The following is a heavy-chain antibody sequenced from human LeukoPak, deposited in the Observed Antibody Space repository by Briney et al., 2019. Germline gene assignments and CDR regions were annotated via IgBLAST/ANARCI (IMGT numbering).Heavy chain of an antibody. CDR3: ARDVVVTAIGHRFDP. Sequence: PSETLSLTCTVSGGSISSGGYYWSWIRQHPGKGLEWIGYIYYSGSTYYNPSLKSRVTISVDTSKNQFSLKLSSVTAADTAVYYCARDVVVTAIGHRFDPWGQGTLVTVSS. J-gene: IGHJ5*02. V-gene: IGHV4-31*03. CDR2: IYYSGST. D-gene: IGHD2-21*02. CDR1: GGSISSGGYY.